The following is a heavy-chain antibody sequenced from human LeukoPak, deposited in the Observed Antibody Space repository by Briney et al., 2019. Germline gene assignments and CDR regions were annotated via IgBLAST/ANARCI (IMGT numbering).Heavy chain of an antibody. CDR2: IYHSGST. CDR1: GGSISSSNW. D-gene: IGHD4-17*01. V-gene: IGHV4-4*02. J-gene: IGHJ4*02. CDR3: ARDYGDYNYFDY. Sequence: SETLSLTCAVSGGSISSSNWWSWVRQPPGKGLEWIGEIYHSGSTNYNPPLKSRVTISVDKSKNQFSLKLSSVTAADTAVYYCARDYGDYNYFDYWGQGTLVTVSS.